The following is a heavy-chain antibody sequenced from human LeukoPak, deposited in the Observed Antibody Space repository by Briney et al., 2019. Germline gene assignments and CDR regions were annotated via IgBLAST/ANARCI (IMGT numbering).Heavy chain of an antibody. Sequence: ASVKVSCKASGYTFTGYYMHWVRQAPGQRLEWMGWINPNSGGTNYAQKFQGRVTMTRDTSISTAYMELSRLRSDDTAVYYCARATGYCSGGSCYSWYYFDYWGQGTLVTVSS. D-gene: IGHD2-15*01. CDR1: GYTFTGYY. CDR2: INPNSGGT. J-gene: IGHJ4*02. CDR3: ARATGYCSGGSCYSWYYFDY. V-gene: IGHV1-2*02.